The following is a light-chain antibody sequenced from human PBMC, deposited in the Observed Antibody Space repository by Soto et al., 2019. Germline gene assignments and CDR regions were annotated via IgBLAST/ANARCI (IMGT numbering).Light chain of an antibody. V-gene: IGKV1-6*01. CDR3: LQDYNYPRT. CDR2: AAS. J-gene: IGKJ1*01. Sequence: IQMTQSPSSLSASVGDRVTITCRASQGIRSALGWFQQKPGKAPKLLIYAASSLQSGVPSRFSGGGSGTDFTLTISGLHPEDFASYYCLQDYNYPRTFGQGTKVDIK. CDR1: QGIRSA.